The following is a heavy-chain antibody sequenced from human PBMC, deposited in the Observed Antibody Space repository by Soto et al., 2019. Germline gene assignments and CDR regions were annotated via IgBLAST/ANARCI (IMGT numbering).Heavy chain of an antibody. CDR1: GGSISSYY. CDR2: IYYSGST. D-gene: IGHD3-10*01. Sequence: SETLSLTCTVSGGSISSYYLSWIRQPPGKGLEWIGYIYYSGSTNYNPSLKSRVTISVDTSKNQFSLKLSSVTAADTAVYYCARHKKITMVRGVIAWFDPWGQGTLVTVSS. V-gene: IGHV4-59*08. CDR3: ARHKKITMVRGVIAWFDP. J-gene: IGHJ5*02.